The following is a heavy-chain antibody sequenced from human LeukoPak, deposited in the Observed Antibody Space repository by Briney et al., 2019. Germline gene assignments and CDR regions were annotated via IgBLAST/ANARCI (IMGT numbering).Heavy chain of an antibody. CDR3: ARTVVVGVGGSGYFVY. CDR2: IRQDGGVK. J-gene: IGHJ4*02. D-gene: IGHD6-19*01. V-gene: IGHV3-7*03. CDR1: VYIHNRCW. Sequence: GGTLRLFCAASVYIHNRCWLTGVRRAPGKGLECVVNIRQDGGVKHYMESPKRRFTLSIHNAKSSLYVQMDSLRVEDTAMYFCARTVVVGVGGSGYFVYWGQGTLVTVSS.